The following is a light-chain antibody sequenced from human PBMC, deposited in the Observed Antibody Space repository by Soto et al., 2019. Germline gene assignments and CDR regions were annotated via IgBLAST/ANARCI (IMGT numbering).Light chain of an antibody. Sequence: DIQMTQSPSSLSASVGDRVTISCRASQGISIFLAWYQHKPGKVPKLLLSAASTLQPGVPSRFSGSGSGTDFTLTISSLQPEDVASYYCQKYNSVPFTFGPGTKVDIK. V-gene: IGKV1-27*01. J-gene: IGKJ3*01. CDR2: AAS. CDR1: QGISIF. CDR3: QKYNSVPFT.